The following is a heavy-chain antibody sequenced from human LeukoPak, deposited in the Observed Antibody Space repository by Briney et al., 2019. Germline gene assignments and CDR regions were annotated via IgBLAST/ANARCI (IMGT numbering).Heavy chain of an antibody. V-gene: IGHV4-30-2*01. CDR3: ARDPGGTYKSYFDS. CDR2: IYHSENT. Sequence: SQTLSLTCTVSGGSISSGDYYWSWIRQPPGKGLEWIGYIYHSENTYYNPSLKSRVTMSVDTSKNQFSLKLSSVTAADTAVYFCARDPGGTYKSYFDSWGQGTLVTVSS. CDR1: GGSISSGDYY. D-gene: IGHD1-26*01. J-gene: IGHJ4*02.